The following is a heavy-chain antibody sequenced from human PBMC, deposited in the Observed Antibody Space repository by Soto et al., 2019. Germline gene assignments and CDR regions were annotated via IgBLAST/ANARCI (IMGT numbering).Heavy chain of an antibody. CDR1: GGTFSSYA. V-gene: IGHV1-69*12. D-gene: IGHD2-15*01. CDR2: IIPIFGTA. Sequence: QVQLVQSGAEVKKPGSSVKVSCKASGGTFSSYAISWVRQAPGQGLEWMGGIIPIFGTANYAQKFQGRVTITADVSTITAYMGVSSLRSEDTAVYYCAGESRYGSGGSCYFLPGIDYWGQGTLVTVSS. J-gene: IGHJ4*02. CDR3: AGESRYGSGGSCYFLPGIDY.